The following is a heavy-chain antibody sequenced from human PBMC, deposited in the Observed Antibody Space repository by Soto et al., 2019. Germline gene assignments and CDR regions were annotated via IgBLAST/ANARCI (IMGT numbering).Heavy chain of an antibody. J-gene: IGHJ6*02. V-gene: IGHV4-31*03. CDR1: GGSISSGGYY. CDR2: IYYSGTT. D-gene: IGHD6-19*01. Sequence: QVQLQESGPGLVKPSQTLSLTCTVSGGSISSGGYYWYWIRQHPGKGLEWIGYIYYSGTTYYNPSLKSRVTISVDTSKNQFSLKLSSVAAADTAVYYCAASCVACGGCNYYGMDVWGQGTTVTVSS. CDR3: AASCVACGGCNYYGMDV.